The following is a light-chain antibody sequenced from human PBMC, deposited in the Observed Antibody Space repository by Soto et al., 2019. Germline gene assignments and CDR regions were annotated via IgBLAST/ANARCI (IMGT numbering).Light chain of an antibody. Sequence: DIRMTQSQTSLSASVGDRVTITCRASQGISNYLAWYQQKPGEVPKLLIYAASTLQSGVPSRFSGSGSGTDFTLTISSLQPEDVATYYCQKYNSAAGTFGGGTKVEIK. CDR1: QGISNY. V-gene: IGKV1-27*01. CDR2: AAS. J-gene: IGKJ4*01. CDR3: QKYNSAAGT.